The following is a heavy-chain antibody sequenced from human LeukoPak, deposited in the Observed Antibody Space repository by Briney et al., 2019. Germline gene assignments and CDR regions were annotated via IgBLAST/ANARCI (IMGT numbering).Heavy chain of an antibody. Sequence: ASVKVSCKASGYTFTSHYMHWVRQAPGQGLEWMGVINPTGDTTRYAQKFQGRVTMTRDTSTSTVYMELSSLRSEDTAVYYCARGPSITMVRGGQWYYYMDVWGKGTTVTISS. D-gene: IGHD3-10*01. CDR3: ARGPSITMVRGGQWYYYMDV. CDR2: INPTGDTT. V-gene: IGHV1-46*01. CDR1: GYTFTSHY. J-gene: IGHJ6*03.